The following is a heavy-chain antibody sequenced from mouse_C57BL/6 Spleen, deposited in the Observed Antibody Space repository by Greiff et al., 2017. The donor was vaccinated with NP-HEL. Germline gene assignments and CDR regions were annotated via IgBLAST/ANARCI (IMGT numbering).Heavy chain of an antibody. CDR2: ISYDGSN. J-gene: IGHJ2*01. V-gene: IGHV3-6*01. CDR3: ARVVDGYRVCFDY. Sequence: EVQLQESGPGLVKPSQSLSLTCSVTGYSITSGYYWNWIRQFPGNKLEWMGYISYDGSNNYNPSLKNRISITRDTPKNQFFLKLNSVTTEDTATYDCARVVDGYRVCFDYWGQGTTLTVSS. CDR1: GYSITSGYY. D-gene: IGHD2-3*01.